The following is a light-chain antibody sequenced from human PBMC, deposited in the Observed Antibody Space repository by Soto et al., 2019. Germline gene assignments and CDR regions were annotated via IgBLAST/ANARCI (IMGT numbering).Light chain of an antibody. CDR3: QTWGSVAVV. CDR2: LNGDGSH. V-gene: IGLV4-69*01. CDR1: SGHSNYA. J-gene: IGLJ2*01. Sequence: QLVLTQSPSASAPLGASVKLTCTLSSGHSNYAIAWHQQQPGKGPRYLMRLNGDGSHTKGAGIPDRFSGSSSGAERYLTISSLQSEDEADYYCQTWGSVAVVFGGGTKVTVL.